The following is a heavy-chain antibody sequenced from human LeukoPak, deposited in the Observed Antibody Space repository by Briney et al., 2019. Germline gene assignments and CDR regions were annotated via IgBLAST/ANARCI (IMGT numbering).Heavy chain of an antibody. D-gene: IGHD3-16*02. V-gene: IGHV3-21*01. J-gene: IGHJ4*02. Sequence: GGSLRLSCAASGFTFSSYSMNWVRQAPGKGLEWVSSISSSSSYIYYADSVKGRFTISRGNAKNSLYLQMSSLRAEDTAVYYCARVTPYYDYVWGSYRPTDYWGQGTLVTVSS. CDR1: GFTFSSYS. CDR2: ISSSSSYI. CDR3: ARVTPYYDYVWGSYRPTDY.